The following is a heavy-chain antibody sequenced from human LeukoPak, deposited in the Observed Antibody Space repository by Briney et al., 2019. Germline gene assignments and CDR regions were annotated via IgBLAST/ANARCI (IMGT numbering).Heavy chain of an antibody. CDR1: GFTFSDYY. J-gene: IGHJ4*02. CDR3: ARGNRELDY. CDR2: ISSSSSYI. D-gene: IGHD1/OR15-1a*01. Sequence: GGSLRLSCAASGFTFSDYYMSWIRQAPGKGLEWVSYISSSSSYINYADSVKGRFTISRDNARNSLYLQMNSLRGEDTAVYYCARGNRELDYWGQGTLVTVSS. V-gene: IGHV3-11*05.